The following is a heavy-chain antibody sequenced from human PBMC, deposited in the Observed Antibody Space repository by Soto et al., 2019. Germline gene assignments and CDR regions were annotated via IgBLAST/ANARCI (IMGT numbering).Heavy chain of an antibody. J-gene: IGHJ4*02. D-gene: IGHD6-19*01. CDR3: ARESIAVAGTDY. CDR2: ISYDGSNK. CDR1: GFTFSSYA. V-gene: IGHV3-30-3*01. Sequence: QVQLVESGGGVVQPGRSLRLSCAASGFTFSSYAMHWVRQAPGKGLEWVAVISYDGSNKYYADSVKGRFTISRDNSKNTLYLQMNSLRAEETAVYDCARESIAVAGTDYWGQGTLVTVSS.